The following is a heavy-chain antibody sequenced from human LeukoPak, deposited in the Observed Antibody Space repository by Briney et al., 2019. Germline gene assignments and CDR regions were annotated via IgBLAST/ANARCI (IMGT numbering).Heavy chain of an antibody. D-gene: IGHD2-2*02. J-gene: IGHJ4*02. Sequence: SESLSLTCAVYGGSFSGYYWSWIRQPPGKGLEWIGEINHSGSTNYNPSLKSRVTISVDTSKNQFSLKLSSVTAADTAVYYCASMLPATAIHFDYWGQRTLVTASS. V-gene: IGHV4-34*01. CDR1: GGSFSGYY. CDR2: INHSGST. CDR3: ASMLPATAIHFDY.